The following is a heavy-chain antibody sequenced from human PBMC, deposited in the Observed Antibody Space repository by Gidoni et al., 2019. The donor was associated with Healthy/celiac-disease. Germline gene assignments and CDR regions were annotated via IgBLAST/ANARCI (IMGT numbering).Heavy chain of an antibody. CDR1: GFTFSSYR. D-gene: IGHD3-10*01. J-gene: IGHJ2*01. V-gene: IGHV3-48*01. CDR2: ISSSSSTI. CDR3: ARDGYYGSGSYRLAWYFDL. Sequence: EVQLVASGGGLVQPGGSLRLSCAASGFTFSSYRMNWVRQAPGKGLEWVSYISSSSSTIYYADSVKGRFTISRDNAKNSLYLQMNSLRAEDTAVYYCARDGYYGSGSYRLAWYFDLWGRGTLVTVSS.